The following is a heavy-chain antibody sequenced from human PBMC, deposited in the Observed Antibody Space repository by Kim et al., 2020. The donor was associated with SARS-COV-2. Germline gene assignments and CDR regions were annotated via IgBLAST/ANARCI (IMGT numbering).Heavy chain of an antibody. CDR1: GFSFSDSA. J-gene: IGHJ3*02. Sequence: GGSLRLSCAASGFSFSDSAMHWVRQASGKGLEWVGRIRSKANGYATTYAASVKGRFTISRDDSKNAAYLQMNSLKTEDTAVYYCTRVPRTTLAFWEAYDIWGQGTMGSVSS. V-gene: IGHV3-73*01. CDR2: IRSKANGYAT. CDR3: TRVPRTTLAFWEAYDI. D-gene: IGHD3-3*02.